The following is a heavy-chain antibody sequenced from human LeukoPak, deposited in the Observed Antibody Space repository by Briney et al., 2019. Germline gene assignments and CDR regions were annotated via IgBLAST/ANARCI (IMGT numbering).Heavy chain of an antibody. V-gene: IGHV1-2*02. J-gene: IGHJ4*02. Sequence: ASVKVSCKASGYTFTDYFMHWVRQAPGQRLEWMGWINPNSGGTNFAQKFQGRVTMTRDTSISTAYMELSSLTSDDTAVYYCARGRFSGYGADWGQGTLVTVSS. CDR3: ARGRFSGYGAD. D-gene: IGHD5-12*01. CDR2: INPNSGGT. CDR1: GYTFTDYF.